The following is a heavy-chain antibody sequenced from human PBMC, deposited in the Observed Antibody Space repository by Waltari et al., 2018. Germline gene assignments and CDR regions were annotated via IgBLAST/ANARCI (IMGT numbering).Heavy chain of an antibody. CDR2: IYYNGTA. V-gene: IGHV4-39*01. Sequence: HLQLQESGPGLVKPSETLSLTCTVSGGTIVSSVYSWCWIRPSPGKGLECIGTIYYNGTASYSPSLKRRVGISVDTSKNQFSLRLRSLTAADTAVYYCATLGVLREVNIYSYYRDMDVWGQGTTVTVSS. D-gene: IGHD3-10*01. CDR1: GGTIVSSVYS. CDR3: ATLGVLREVNIYSYYRDMDV. J-gene: IGHJ6*02.